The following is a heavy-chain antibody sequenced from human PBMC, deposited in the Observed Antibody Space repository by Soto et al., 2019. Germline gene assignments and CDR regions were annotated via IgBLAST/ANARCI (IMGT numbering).Heavy chain of an antibody. CDR1: VYTLTELS. V-gene: IGHV1-24*01. D-gene: IGHD4-17*01. CDR3: ATVMRGRHDYGDYCFEY. J-gene: IGHJ4*02. Sequence: ASVKVSCKVSVYTLTELSMHWVRQAPGKGLEWMGGFDPEDGETIYAQKFQGRVTMTEDTSTDTAYMELSSLRSEDTAVYYCATVMRGRHDYGDYCFEYWGQGTLVTVSS. CDR2: FDPEDGET.